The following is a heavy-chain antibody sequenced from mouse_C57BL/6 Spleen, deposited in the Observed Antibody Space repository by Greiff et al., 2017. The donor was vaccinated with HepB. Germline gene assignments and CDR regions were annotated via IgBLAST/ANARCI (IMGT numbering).Heavy chain of an antibody. CDR2: IYPGSGST. D-gene: IGHD2-3*01. V-gene: IGHV1-55*01. Sequence: QVQLKQPGAELVKPGASVKMSCKASGYTFTSYWITWVKQRPGQGLEWIGDIYPGSGSTNYNEKFKSKATLTVDTSSSTAYMQLSSLTSEDSAVYYCARVYDGYYVWYFDVWGTGTTVTVSS. J-gene: IGHJ1*03. CDR3: ARVYDGYYVWYFDV. CDR1: GYTFTSYW.